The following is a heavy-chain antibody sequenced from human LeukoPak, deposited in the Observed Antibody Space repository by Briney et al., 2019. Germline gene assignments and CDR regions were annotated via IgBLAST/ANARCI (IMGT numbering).Heavy chain of an antibody. V-gene: IGHV3-23*01. D-gene: IGHD2/OR15-2a*01. Sequence: PGGSLRLSCAASGFTFTSYAISWVRQAPGKGLEWVSTISGSGGSTYYADSVKGRFTISRDNSRNTLYLQMNSLRADDTAVYYCAKRIGSCNSISCLYFDHWGQGALVTVSS. J-gene: IGHJ4*02. CDR1: GFTFTSYA. CDR3: AKRIGSCNSISCLYFDH. CDR2: ISGSGGST.